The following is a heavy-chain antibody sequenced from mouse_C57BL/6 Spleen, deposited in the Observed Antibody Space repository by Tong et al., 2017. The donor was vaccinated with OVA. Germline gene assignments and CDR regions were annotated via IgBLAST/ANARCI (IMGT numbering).Heavy chain of an antibody. V-gene: IGHV1-36*01. J-gene: IGHJ1*03. D-gene: IGHD1-1*01. CDR1: GFTFTDYY. CDR3: TRSPPSITTVVEGRYFDV. Sequence: EVQLQESGPVLVKPGPSVKISCKASGFTFTDYYMHWVKQSHGKSLEWIGLVYPYNGGTSYNQKFKGKATLTVDTSSSTAYMELSSLTNEDSAVYYCTRSPPSITTVVEGRYFDVWGTGTTVTVSS. CDR2: VYPYNGGT.